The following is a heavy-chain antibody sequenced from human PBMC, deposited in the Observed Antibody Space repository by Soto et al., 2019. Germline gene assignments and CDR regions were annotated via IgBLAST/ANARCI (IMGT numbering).Heavy chain of an antibody. CDR2: ISYDGGNK. V-gene: IGHV3-30*18. D-gene: IGHD2-15*01. J-gene: IGHJ4*02. CDR1: GFTFSSYG. CDR3: AKDPGYCSGGSCTGYFDY. Sequence: QVQLVESGGGVVQPGRSLRLSCAASGFTFSSYGMHWVRQAPGKGLEWMAVISYDGGNKNYADSVKGRFTISRDNSKNTLYLQMDSLRGEDTAVYYCAKDPGYCSGGSCTGYFDYWGQGTLVTVSS.